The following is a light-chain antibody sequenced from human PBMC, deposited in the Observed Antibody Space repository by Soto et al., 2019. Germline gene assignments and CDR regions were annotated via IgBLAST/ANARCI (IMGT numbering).Light chain of an antibody. Sequence: EIVMTQPPATLSVSAGESATLACRARQSVRSNLAWYQQKPGQAPRLLIYDASNRATCIPARFSGSGSVTDFTLTISRLEPEDFAVYYCQQYRNSPRTFGQGTKV. J-gene: IGKJ1*01. V-gene: IGKV3D-15*01. CDR1: QSVRSN. CDR3: QQYRNSPRT. CDR2: DAS.